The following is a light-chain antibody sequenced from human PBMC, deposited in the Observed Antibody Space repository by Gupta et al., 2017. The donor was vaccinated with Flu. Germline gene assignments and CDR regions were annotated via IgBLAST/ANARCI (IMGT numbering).Light chain of an antibody. CDR2: GTS. V-gene: IGKV3-20*01. CDR1: QTVRSNY. J-gene: IGKJ1*01. CDR3: HQDLVAREW. Sequence: EIVLTQFPGTLSLSPGGSATLSCRASQTVRSNYLAWYQHKPGQAPRLLMYGTSSSATGIPDRFSGSGSGTDFTLSIRRLEPEAFAVYYCHQDLVAREWFGQGTTVEIK.